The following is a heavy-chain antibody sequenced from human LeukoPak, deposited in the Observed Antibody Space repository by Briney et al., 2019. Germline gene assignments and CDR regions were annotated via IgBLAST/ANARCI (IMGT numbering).Heavy chain of an antibody. CDR2: IYYSGST. D-gene: IGHD3-22*01. CDR1: GGSISSSSYY. CDR3: ARDKLREALPNDSRMGYYYYGMDV. Sequence: SETLSLTCTVSGGSISSSSYYWGWIRQPPGKGLEWIGSIYYSGSTNYNPSLKSRVTMSVDTSKNQFSLKLNSVTAADTAVYYCARDKLREALPNDSRMGYYYYGMDVWGQGTTVTVSS. V-gene: IGHV4-39*07. J-gene: IGHJ6*02.